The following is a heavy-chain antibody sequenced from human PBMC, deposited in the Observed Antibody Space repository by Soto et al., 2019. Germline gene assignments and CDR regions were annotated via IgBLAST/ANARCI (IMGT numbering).Heavy chain of an antibody. Sequence: VQLVESGGGVVQPGRSLRLYCAASGFTFSTYGMHWVRQAPGKGLEWVAVIWHDGSNKFYADSIKGRFTISRDNSKNTLYLQMNTLRAEDTAVYYCATVYGSDPWYYYYMDVWGKGTTVTVSS. J-gene: IGHJ6*03. CDR2: IWHDGSNK. CDR3: ATVYGSDPWYYYYMDV. CDR1: GFTFSTYG. V-gene: IGHV3-33*01. D-gene: IGHD3-10*01.